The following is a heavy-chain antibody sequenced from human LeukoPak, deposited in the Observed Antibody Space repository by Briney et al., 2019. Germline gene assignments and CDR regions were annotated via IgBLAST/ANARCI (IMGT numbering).Heavy chain of an antibody. CDR3: AREKSLGGFDY. V-gene: IGHV1-69*13. CDR2: IIPIFGTA. CDR1: GGTFSSYA. D-gene: IGHD4-23*01. Sequence: SVNVSRKASGGTFSSYAISWVRRAPGQGLEWMGGIIPIFGTANYAQKFQGRVTITADESTSTAYMELSSLRSEDTAVYYCAREKSLGGFDYWGQGTLVTVSS. J-gene: IGHJ4*02.